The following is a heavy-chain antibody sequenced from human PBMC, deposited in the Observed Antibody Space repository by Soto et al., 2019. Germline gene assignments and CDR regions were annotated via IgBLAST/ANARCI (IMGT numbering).Heavy chain of an antibody. J-gene: IGHJ6*03. D-gene: IGHD3-10*01. CDR2: ISGSGSST. Sequence: GGSLRLSCAASGFTFSSYAMSWVRQAPGKGLEWVSAISGSGSSTYYADSVKGLFTISRDNSKNTLYLQMNSLRAEDTAVYYCAKRPTRGSGSSRGYMDVWGKGTTVTVSS. CDR1: GFTFSSYA. V-gene: IGHV3-23*01. CDR3: AKRPTRGSGSSRGYMDV.